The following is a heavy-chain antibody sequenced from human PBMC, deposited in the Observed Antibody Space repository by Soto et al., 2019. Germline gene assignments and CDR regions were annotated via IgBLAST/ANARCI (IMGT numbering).Heavy chain of an antibody. J-gene: IGHJ5*02. CDR2: IYYSGST. Sequence: SETLSLTCTVSGGSISSYYWSWIRQPPGKELEWIGYIYYSGSTNYNPSLKSRVTISVDTSKNQFSLKLSSVTAADTAVYYCSRELNGIAVAGSFDPWGQGTLVTVSS. CDR3: SRELNGIAVAGSFDP. V-gene: IGHV4-59*01. D-gene: IGHD6-19*01. CDR1: GGSISSYY.